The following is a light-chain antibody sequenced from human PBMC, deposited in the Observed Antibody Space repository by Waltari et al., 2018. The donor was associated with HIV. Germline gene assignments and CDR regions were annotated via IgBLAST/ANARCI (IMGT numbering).Light chain of an antibody. V-gene: IGKV4-1*01. CDR3: QQYYTTPWT. CDR2: WAS. CDR1: QSLLYSSNNKNY. J-gene: IGKJ1*01. Sequence: DIVMTQSPDSLAVSLGERATINCKSSQSLLYSSNNKNYLAWYQQKPGQPPKLLIYWASTRESVVPDRFSGSGSGPDFTLTIRSLQAEDVAVYYCQQYYTTPWTFGQGTKVEIK.